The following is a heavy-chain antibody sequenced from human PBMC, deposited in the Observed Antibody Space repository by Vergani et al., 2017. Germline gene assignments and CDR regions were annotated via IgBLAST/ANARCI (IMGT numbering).Heavy chain of an antibody. D-gene: IGHD2-15*01. V-gene: IGHV4-34*01. CDR1: GGSFSGYY. J-gene: IGHJ5*02. CDR2: INHSGST. CDR3: ARASPYCSGGSCYPAGWFDP. Sequence: QVQLQQWGAGLLKPSETLSLTCAVYGGSFSGYYWSWIRQPPGKGLEWIGEINHSGSTNYNPSLKSRVTISVDTSKNQFSLKLSSVTAADTAVYYCARASPYCSGGSCYPAGWFDPWGQGTLVTVSS.